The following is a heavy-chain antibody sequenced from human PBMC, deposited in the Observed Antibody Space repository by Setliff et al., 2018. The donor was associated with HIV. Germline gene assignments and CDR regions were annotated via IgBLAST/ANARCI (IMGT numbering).Heavy chain of an antibody. D-gene: IGHD3-10*01. CDR2: VDPEDNNP. CDR3: ETDDYYGSGTHWRGVP. Sequence: ASVKVSCKASGFTFTDFYFYWVQQAPGKGLEWVGRVDPEDNNPTYAEKFRDRVTISADTSTSTAYLELRSLRSEDTAVYYCETDDYYGSGTHWRGVPWGQGTLVTVSS. V-gene: IGHV1-69-2*01. CDR1: GFTFTDFY. J-gene: IGHJ5*02.